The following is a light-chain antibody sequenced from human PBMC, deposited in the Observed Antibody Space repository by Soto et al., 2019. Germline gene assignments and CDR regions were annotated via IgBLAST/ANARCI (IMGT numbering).Light chain of an antibody. Sequence: DIHMTQSPATLPASVGDRVTISCLASQSISSWLAWYQQKPGKAPKLLIYDASSLESGVPSRLSGSGSGTEFSLTISSLQPDDFPTYYCQQYDSFSSTFGEGTR. V-gene: IGKV1-5*01. CDR3: QQYDSFSST. CDR1: QSISSW. J-gene: IGKJ5*01. CDR2: DAS.